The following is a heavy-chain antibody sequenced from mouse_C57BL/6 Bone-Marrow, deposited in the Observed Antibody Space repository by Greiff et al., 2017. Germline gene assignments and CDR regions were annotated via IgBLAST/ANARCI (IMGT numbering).Heavy chain of an antibody. CDR1: GFTFSSYA. V-gene: IGHV5-4*01. CDR2: ISDGGSYT. D-gene: IGHD2-1*01. Sequence: EVKLMESGGGLVKPGGSLKLSCAASGFTFSSYAMSWVRQTPEKRLEWVATISDGGSYTYYPDNVKGRFTISRDNAKNNLYLQMSRLKSEDTAMYYCARDRGDGNQYYCDYWGQGTTLTVSS. J-gene: IGHJ2*01. CDR3: ARDRGDGNQYYCDY.